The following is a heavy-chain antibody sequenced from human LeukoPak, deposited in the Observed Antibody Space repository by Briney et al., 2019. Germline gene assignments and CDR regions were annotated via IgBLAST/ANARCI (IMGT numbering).Heavy chain of an antibody. CDR1: GGSISSYY. Sequence: SETLALTRTVSGGSISSYYWSWIRQPPGKGLEWIGDIYYSGSTNYNPSLKSRVTISVDTSKNQFSLKLSAVTAADTAVYYCARSSRGLALECDYWGQGTLVTVSS. J-gene: IGHJ4*02. CDR3: ARSSRGLALECDY. V-gene: IGHV4-59*01. D-gene: IGHD1-1*01. CDR2: IYYSGST.